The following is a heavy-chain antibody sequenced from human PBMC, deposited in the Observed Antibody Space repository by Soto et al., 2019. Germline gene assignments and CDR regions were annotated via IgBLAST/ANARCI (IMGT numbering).Heavy chain of an antibody. D-gene: IGHD3-22*01. CDR1: GYTFTSYY. J-gene: IGHJ5*02. CDR3: ARGLRSGYYFGNWFDP. CDR2: VNPSGGST. V-gene: IGHV1-46*01. Sequence: ASVKVSCKASGYTFTSYYMHWVRQAPGQGLEWMGIVNPSGGSTRYAQKFQGRVTMTRDTSTSTVYMELSSLRSEDTAVYYCARGLRSGYYFGNWFDPWGQGTLVTVS.